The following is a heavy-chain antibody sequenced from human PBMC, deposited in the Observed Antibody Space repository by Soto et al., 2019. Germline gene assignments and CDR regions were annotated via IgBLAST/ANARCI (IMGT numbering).Heavy chain of an antibody. CDR1: GFTFSSYG. CDR2: ISYDGSNK. J-gene: IGHJ4*02. D-gene: IGHD4-4*01. CDR3: AKDQYPPPLASQPFDY. Sequence: PGGSLRLSCAASGFTFSSYGMHWVRQAPGKGLEWVAVISYDGSNKYYADSVKGRFTISRDNSKNTLYLQMNSLRAEDTAVYYCAKDQYPPPLASQPFDYWGQGTLVTVS. V-gene: IGHV3-30*18.